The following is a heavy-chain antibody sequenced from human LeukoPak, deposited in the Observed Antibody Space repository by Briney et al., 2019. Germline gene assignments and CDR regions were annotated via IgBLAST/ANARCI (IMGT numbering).Heavy chain of an antibody. CDR2: INWNGGST. Sequence: GGSLRLSCAASGFTFDDYGMSWVRQAPGKGLEWVSGINWNGGSTGYADSVKGRFTISRDNAKNSLYLQMNSLRAEDTALYYCARASYYYDSSGDYAGDYWGQGTLVTVS. V-gene: IGHV3-20*04. D-gene: IGHD3-22*01. CDR1: GFTFDDYG. CDR3: ARASYYYDSSGDYAGDY. J-gene: IGHJ4*02.